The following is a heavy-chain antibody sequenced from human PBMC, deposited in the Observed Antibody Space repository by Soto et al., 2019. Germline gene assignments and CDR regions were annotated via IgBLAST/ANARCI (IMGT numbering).Heavy chain of an antibody. CDR1: GFTFSSYG. CDR2: IYSGGST. V-gene: IGHV3-66*04. J-gene: IGHJ4*02. CDR3: ARHGYNYGGGYFDY. Sequence: GGSLRLSCAASGFTFSSYGMHWVRQVPGKGLEWVSVIYSGGSTYYADSVKGRFTISRDNSKNTLYLQMNSLRAEDTAVYYCARHGYNYGGGYFDYWGQGTLVTVSS. D-gene: IGHD5-18*01.